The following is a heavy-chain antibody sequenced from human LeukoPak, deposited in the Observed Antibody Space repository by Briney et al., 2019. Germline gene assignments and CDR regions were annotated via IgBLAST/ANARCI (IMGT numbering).Heavy chain of an antibody. V-gene: IGHV1-18*01. Sequence: GASVKVSCKASGYTFTTYGISWVRQAPGQGLEWMGWISAYNGNTNYAQKLQGRVTMTTDTSTSTAYMELRSLRSDDTAVYYCARAEILKYCSGGSCNSVGNYWGQGTLVTVSS. CDR2: ISAYNGNT. CDR3: ARAEILKYCSGGSCNSVGNY. D-gene: IGHD2-15*01. CDR1: GYTFTTYG. J-gene: IGHJ4*02.